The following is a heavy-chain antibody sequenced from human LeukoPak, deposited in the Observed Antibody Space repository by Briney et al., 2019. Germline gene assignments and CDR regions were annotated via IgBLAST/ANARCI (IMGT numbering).Heavy chain of an antibody. J-gene: IGHJ4*02. V-gene: IGHV3-30*18. Sequence: PGRSLRLSCAASGFTFSSYGMHWVRQAPGKGLEWVAVIPYDGSNKYYADSVKGRFTISRDNSKNTLYLQMNSLRAEDTAVYYCAKVAGIRTTAFDYWGQGTLVTVSS. CDR1: GFTFSSYG. CDR2: IPYDGSNK. CDR3: AKVAGIRTTAFDY. D-gene: IGHD1-14*01.